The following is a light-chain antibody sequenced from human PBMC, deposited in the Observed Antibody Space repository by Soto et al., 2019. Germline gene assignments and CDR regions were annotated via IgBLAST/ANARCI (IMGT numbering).Light chain of an antibody. J-gene: IGKJ1*01. CDR2: AAS. Sequence: AIRMTQSPSSLSASTGDRVTITCRASQGISSYLAWYQQKPGKAPKLLIYAASTLQSGVPSRFSGSGSGTDFTLTIICLQSEDFATYYCQQYYSYPQTFGQGTKVELK. CDR1: QGISSY. CDR3: QQYYSYPQT. V-gene: IGKV1-8*01.